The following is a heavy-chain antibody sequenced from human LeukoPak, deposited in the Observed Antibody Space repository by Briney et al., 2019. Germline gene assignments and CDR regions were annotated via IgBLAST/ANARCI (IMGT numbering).Heavy chain of an antibody. CDR3: ARHAARRALYYYYGMDV. J-gene: IGHJ6*04. Sequence: ASVKVSCKASGYTFTSYGISWVRQAPGQGLEWMGWISAYNGNTNYAQKLQGRVTMTIDTSTSTAYMELGSLRSDDTAVYYCARHAARRALYYYYGMDVWGKGTTVTVSS. CDR2: ISAYNGNT. V-gene: IGHV1-18*04. CDR1: GYTFTSYG. D-gene: IGHD6-6*01.